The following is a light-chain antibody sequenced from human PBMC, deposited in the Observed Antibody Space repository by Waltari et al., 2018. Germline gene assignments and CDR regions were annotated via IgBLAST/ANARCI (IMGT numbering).Light chain of an antibody. CDR3: QVWDNNSWV. CDR1: YIGRKQ. CDR2: RNT. Sequence: SYELTPPLSVSVALGLTARTTCWGIYIGRKQLHWTQQKPGQAPVLVIYRNTNRPSGIPDRFSGSNPGNTATLTISRAQAGDGADYYCQVWDNNSWVFGGGTKLTVL. V-gene: IGLV3-9*01. J-gene: IGLJ3*02.